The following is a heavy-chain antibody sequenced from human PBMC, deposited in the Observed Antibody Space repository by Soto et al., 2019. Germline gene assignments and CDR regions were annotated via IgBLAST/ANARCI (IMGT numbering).Heavy chain of an antibody. J-gene: IGHJ6*02. CDR3: TTVIAAAGTGLPEEPVDYYYYGMDV. CDR2: IKSKTDGGTT. V-gene: IGHV3-15*07. CDR1: GFTFSNAW. D-gene: IGHD6-13*01. Sequence: GGSLRLSCAASGFTFSNAWMNWVRQAPGKGLEWVGRIKSKTDGGTTDYAAPVKGRFTISRDDSKNTLYLQMNNLKTEDTAVYYCTTVIAAAGTGLPEEPVDYYYYGMDVWGQGTTVTVSS.